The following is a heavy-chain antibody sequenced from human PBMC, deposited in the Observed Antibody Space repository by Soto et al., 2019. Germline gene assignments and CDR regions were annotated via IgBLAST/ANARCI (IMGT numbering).Heavy chain of an antibody. J-gene: IGHJ6*02. V-gene: IGHV4-30-2*01. D-gene: IGHD7-27*01. Sequence: SETLSLTCAVSGGSISSGGYSWSWIRQPPGKGLEWIGYIYHSGSTSYNPSLKIRVPISVDRSKNQFSLKLSSVPPADTAFYYCARGPPGAAYYYYGMDVWGQGTTVTVS. CDR3: ARGPPGAAYYYYGMDV. CDR1: GGSISSGGYS. CDR2: IYHSGST.